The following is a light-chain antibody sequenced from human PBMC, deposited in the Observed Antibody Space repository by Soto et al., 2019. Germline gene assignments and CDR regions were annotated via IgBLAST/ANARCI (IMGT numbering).Light chain of an antibody. CDR3: QQYNSASFA. V-gene: IGKV1-27*01. Sequence: DIQMTQSPSSLSASVGDRITITCRATQGIRNYLAWYQQTPGKVPKRLIYAASTLQSGVPSRFSRSGSGTDFTVTISCMQPEDVATDYCQQYNSASFAFGPGTKVYFQ. CDR1: QGIRNY. CDR2: AAS. J-gene: IGKJ3*01.